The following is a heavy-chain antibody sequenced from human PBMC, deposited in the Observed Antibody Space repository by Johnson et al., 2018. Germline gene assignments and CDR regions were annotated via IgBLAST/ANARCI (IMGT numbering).Heavy chain of an antibody. CDR2: IIPVNGIA. Sequence: QVQLVQSGAEVKKPESSVKVSCKASGDNLNNYIISWVRQAPGQGLEWMGRIIPVNGIANYAHRFRGRLTITADRSTSTAYMELSSLRSEETAVYYCARGPRYCSGGSCLLFDYWGQGTLVTVSS. J-gene: IGHJ4*02. V-gene: IGHV1-69*04. CDR1: GDNLNNYI. CDR3: ARGPRYCSGGSCLLFDY. D-gene: IGHD2-15*01.